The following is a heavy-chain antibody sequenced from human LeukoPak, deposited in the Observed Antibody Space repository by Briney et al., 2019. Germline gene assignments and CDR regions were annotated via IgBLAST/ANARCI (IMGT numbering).Heavy chain of an antibody. D-gene: IGHD6-19*01. CDR2: ISYDGSNK. CDR3: ARDRDSSGWYEGFDY. Sequence: GGSLRLSCAASGFTFSSSAMHWVHQAPDKGLEWVAVISYDGSNKYYADSVKGRFTISRDNSKNTLYLQMSSLRADDTAVYYCARDRDSSGWYEGFDYWGQGTLVTVSS. J-gene: IGHJ4*02. CDR1: GFTFSSSA. V-gene: IGHV3-30-3*01.